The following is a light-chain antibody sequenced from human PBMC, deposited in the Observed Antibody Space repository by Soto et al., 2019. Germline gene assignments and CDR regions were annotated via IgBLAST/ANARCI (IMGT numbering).Light chain of an antibody. CDR2: EAS. Sequence: EIVLTQSPATLSLSPGERATLSCRASQSVSSDLAWYQQKPGQAPRLVIYEASKRATGIPARFSGSGSGTDFTLTISSLEPEDFAVDYCQQRSNWVTFGGGTKVEIK. CDR1: QSVSSD. CDR3: QQRSNWVT. V-gene: IGKV3-11*01. J-gene: IGKJ4*01.